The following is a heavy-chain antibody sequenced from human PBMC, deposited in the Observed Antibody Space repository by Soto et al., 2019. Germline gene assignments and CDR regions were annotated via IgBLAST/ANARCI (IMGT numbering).Heavy chain of an antibody. J-gene: IGHJ4*01. V-gene: IGHV3-15*07. Sequence: PGGPLSLSCAASGFTFTNARINWVRQAPGKGLEWVGRIKSKTDGGTTDYAEPVKGRFAISRDDSNNMVYLQMNSLKIEDTAVYYCTTDSYSTIIIVRFDYWGHGTLVTVSS. D-gene: IGHD3-22*01. CDR2: IKSKTDGGTT. CDR1: GFTFTNAR. CDR3: TTDSYSTIIIVRFDY.